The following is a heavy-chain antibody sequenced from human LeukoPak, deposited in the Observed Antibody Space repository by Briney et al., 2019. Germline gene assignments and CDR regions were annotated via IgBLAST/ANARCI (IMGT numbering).Heavy chain of an antibody. CDR3: TREYNYGFDY. D-gene: IGHD5-18*01. J-gene: IGHJ4*02. CDR1: GYSFPVFY. CDR2: INPNSGAT. V-gene: IGHV1-2*02. Sequence: ASVKVSCKPSGYSFPVFYVHWVRQAPGQGPEWMGWINPNSGATHYVEKFKGRVTMTRDTSISTVYMDLTRLQFDDTAVYYCTREYNYGFDYWGQGTLVTVSS.